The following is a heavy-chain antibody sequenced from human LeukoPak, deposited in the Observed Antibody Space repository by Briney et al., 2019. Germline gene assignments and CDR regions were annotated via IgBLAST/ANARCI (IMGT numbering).Heavy chain of an antibody. CDR1: EFSLSSYN. Sequence: PGGSLRLSCAASEFSLSSYNMDWFRQTPGKGLEWISYISSSGRTVYYADSVEGRFTVSRDNAKNALYLEMNDLRAEDSAVYYCARDINYCTPTLCHRNWFDPWGQGTLVTVSS. D-gene: IGHD2-8*01. J-gene: IGHJ5*02. CDR3: ARDINYCTPTLCHRNWFDP. CDR2: ISSSGRTV. V-gene: IGHV3-48*01.